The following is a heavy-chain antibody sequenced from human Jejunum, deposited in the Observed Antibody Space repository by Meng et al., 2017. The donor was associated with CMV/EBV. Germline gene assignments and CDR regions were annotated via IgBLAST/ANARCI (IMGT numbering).Heavy chain of an antibody. Sequence: CEASGDTFISYGIGWVRQVPGQGLEWMGWISAYNGNTNYAQKFQGRVTMTTDTSTSTAYMELRSLRSDDTAVYYCTRASVADTTFDYWGQGTLVTVSS. V-gene: IGHV1-18*01. CDR2: ISAYNGNT. CDR3: TRASVADTTFDY. D-gene: IGHD6-19*01. CDR1: GDTFISYG. J-gene: IGHJ4*02.